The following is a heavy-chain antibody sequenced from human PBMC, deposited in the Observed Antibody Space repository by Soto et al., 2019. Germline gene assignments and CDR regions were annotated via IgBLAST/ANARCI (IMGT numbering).Heavy chain of an antibody. D-gene: IGHD3-16*02. J-gene: IGHJ4*02. CDR1: GFIFSRYW. V-gene: IGHV3-7*01. Sequence: VLLVESGGGLVQPGGSLRLSCEASGFIFSRYWMSWVRQAPGKGLEWVANIKEDGSEQYYVDSVKGRFTISRDNAKSSLYLQMNSLRAEDTAVYYCATFYIWGSYRYTDAINYFDHWGQGTLVTVSS. CDR2: IKEDGSEQ. CDR3: ATFYIWGSYRYTDAINYFDH.